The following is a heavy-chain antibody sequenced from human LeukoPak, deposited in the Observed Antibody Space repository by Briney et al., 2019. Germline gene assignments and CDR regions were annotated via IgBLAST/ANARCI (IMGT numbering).Heavy chain of an antibody. V-gene: IGHV4-59*01. CDR1: GGSISSYY. CDR2: IYYSGTT. J-gene: IGHJ4*02. CDR3: ARGIIGYSHGLYYFDY. D-gene: IGHD5-18*01. Sequence: PSETLSLTCTVSGGSISSYYWSWIRQPPGKGLEWVGYIYYSGTTNYNPSLKSRLTISVDTSKNQFSLKVSPVTAADTAVYYCARGIIGYSHGLYYFDYWGRGTLVTVAS.